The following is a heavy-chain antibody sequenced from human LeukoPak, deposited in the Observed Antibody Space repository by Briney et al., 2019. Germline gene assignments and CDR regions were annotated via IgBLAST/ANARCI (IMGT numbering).Heavy chain of an antibody. D-gene: IGHD3-9*01. Sequence: GGSLRLSCAASGFNFSTYAMHWVRQAPGKGLEWVGIISYDRSKTYYADPVKGRFTISRDNSKNTLYLQIHSLRAEDTAVYYCAKDGDMLTNYYVHEYDYWGQGTLVTVSS. CDR2: ISYDRSKT. CDR1: GFNFSTYA. J-gene: IGHJ4*02. V-gene: IGHV3-30*04. CDR3: AKDGDMLTNYYVHEYDY.